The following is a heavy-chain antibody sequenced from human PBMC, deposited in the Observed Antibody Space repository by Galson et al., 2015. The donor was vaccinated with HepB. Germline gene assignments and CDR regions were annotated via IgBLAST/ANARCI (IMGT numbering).Heavy chain of an antibody. D-gene: IGHD3-10*01. CDR1: GYTFTSYD. V-gene: IGHV1-8*01. J-gene: IGHJ6*02. CDR3: ASAGSYGSGSYLPYYYYGMDV. Sequence: SCKASGYTFTSYDTNWVRQATGQGLEWLGWMNPNSGNTGYAQKFQGRVTMTRNTSISTAYMELSSLRSEDTAVYYCASAGSYGSGSYLPYYYYGMDVWGQGTTVTVSS. CDR2: MNPNSGNT.